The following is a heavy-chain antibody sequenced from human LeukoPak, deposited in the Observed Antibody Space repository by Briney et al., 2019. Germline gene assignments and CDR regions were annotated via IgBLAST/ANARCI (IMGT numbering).Heavy chain of an antibody. J-gene: IGHJ4*02. Sequence: GGSLRLSCAASGFSFSGYGMHWVRQAPGKGLEWVAYIRYDESKTFYTDSVKGRFTISRDNSKNTLYLQMDSLRPEDTAVYYCARDSSLDCWGQGTLVTVSS. CDR2: IRYDESKT. CDR1: GFSFSGYG. CDR3: ARDSSLDC. D-gene: IGHD6-13*01. V-gene: IGHV3-30*02.